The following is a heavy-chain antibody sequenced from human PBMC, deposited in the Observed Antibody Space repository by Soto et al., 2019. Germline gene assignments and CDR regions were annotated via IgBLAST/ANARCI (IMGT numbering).Heavy chain of an antibody. Sequence: EVQLLESGGGLVQPGGSLRLSCAASGFTFSSYAMRWVRQAPVMGLEWVSAISGSGGSTYYADSVKGRFTISRDNSKNTLYVQMNSLRAEATAVYYCARRGSGSYYDYWGQGTLVTVSS. J-gene: IGHJ4*02. D-gene: IGHD2-15*01. CDR1: GFTFSSYA. V-gene: IGHV3-23*01. CDR3: ARRGSGSYYDY. CDR2: ISGSGGST.